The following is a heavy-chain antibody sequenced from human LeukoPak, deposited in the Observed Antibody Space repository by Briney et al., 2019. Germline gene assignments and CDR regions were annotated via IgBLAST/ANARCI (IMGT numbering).Heavy chain of an antibody. CDR3: ARGKSGYSP. D-gene: IGHD3-3*01. CDR1: GYTFIENY. V-gene: IGHV1-2*02. J-gene: IGHJ4*02. CDR2: INPHTGAA. Sequence: GASVKVSCKVSGYTFIENYIHWVRQAPGQGLEWMGLINPHTGAANYSQEFQGRVTMTRDTSISTAYMHLTRLKFDDTAVYYCARGKSGYSPWGQGTPVTVSS.